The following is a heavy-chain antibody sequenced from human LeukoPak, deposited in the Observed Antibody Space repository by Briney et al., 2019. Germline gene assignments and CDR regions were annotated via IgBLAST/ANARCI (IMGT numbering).Heavy chain of an antibody. CDR3: ARLNWNYGPMDV. CDR2: IYYSGST. CDR1: GGSISSYY. V-gene: IGHV4-59*01. J-gene: IGHJ6*03. Sequence: SSETLSLTCTVSGGSISSYYWSWIRQPPGKGLEWIGYIYYSGSTDYNPSLKSRVTISVDTSKNQFSLKLSSVTAADTAVYYCARLNWNYGPMDVWGKGTTVTVSS. D-gene: IGHD1-7*01.